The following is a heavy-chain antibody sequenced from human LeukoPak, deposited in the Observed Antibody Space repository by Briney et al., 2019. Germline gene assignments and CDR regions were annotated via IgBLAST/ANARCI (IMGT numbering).Heavy chain of an antibody. Sequence: SETLSLTCTVSGGSISSYYWRWIRQPPGKGLEWIGYIYYSGITHYYPSLKSRVTISLDTSKNQFSLKLSSVTAADTAVYYGARERGSSPDYFDYWGQGTLVTVAS. V-gene: IGHV4-59*01. CDR3: ARERGSSPDYFDY. J-gene: IGHJ4*02. CDR2: IYYSGIT. CDR1: GGSISSYY. D-gene: IGHD6-6*01.